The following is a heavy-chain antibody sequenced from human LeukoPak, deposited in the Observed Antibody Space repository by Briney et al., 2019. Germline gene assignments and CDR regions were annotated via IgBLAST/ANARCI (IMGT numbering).Heavy chain of an antibody. V-gene: IGHV3-30-3*01. Sequence: GGSLRLSCADSGFTFSTYAMHWVRQAPGKGLEWVVVISYDGSNKYYADSVKGRFTISRDNSKNTLYLQMNSLRAEDTAVYYCARSVPAAIVHDFQHWGQGTLVTVSS. CDR3: ARSVPAAIVHDFQH. D-gene: IGHD2-2*02. J-gene: IGHJ1*01. CDR2: ISYDGSNK. CDR1: GFTFSTYA.